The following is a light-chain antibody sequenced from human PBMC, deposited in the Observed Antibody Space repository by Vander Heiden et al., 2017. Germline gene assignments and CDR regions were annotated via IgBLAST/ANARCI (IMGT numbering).Light chain of an antibody. J-gene: IGKJ2*01. CDR3: QQYYSTPYT. CDR2: CAS. CDR1: QSVIYSSHDKNY. V-gene: IGKV4-1*01. Sequence: DIVMTQSPDSLAVSLGERATINCKSSQSVIYSSHDKNYLAWYQQKAGLPPKLLIYCASTREAGVPDRFSSSGSGTDFTRTISSLQAEDVAVYYCQQYYSTPYTFGQGTKV.